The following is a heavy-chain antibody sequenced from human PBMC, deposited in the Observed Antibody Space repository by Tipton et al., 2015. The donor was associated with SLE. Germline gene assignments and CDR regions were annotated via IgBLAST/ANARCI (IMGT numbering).Heavy chain of an antibody. Sequence: QSGAEVKKPGASVKVSCGASGYTLSSYGISWVRQAPGQGLEWMGWIDPNSGGTKYAQNFQGRITMTRDTSISTAYMELSSLRFDDTAVYYCAAPEVGGTLVDYWGQGTLVTVSS. CDR3: AAPEVGGTLVDY. V-gene: IGHV1-2*02. D-gene: IGHD3-3*01. J-gene: IGHJ4*02. CDR2: IDPNSGGT. CDR1: GYTLSSYG.